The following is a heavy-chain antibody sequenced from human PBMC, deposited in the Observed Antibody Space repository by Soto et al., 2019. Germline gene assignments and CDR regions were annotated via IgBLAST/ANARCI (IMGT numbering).Heavy chain of an antibody. CDR1: GGSISSGDYY. CDR3: ARAGGSYKYYFDY. J-gene: IGHJ4*02. V-gene: IGHV4-30-4*01. CDR2: IYSSGST. D-gene: IGHD1-26*01. Sequence: QVQLQESGPGLVKPSQTLSLTCTVSGGSISSGDYYWSWLRQPPGKGLEWIGYIYSSGSTYYNPSLKSRVTIPVDPSKIQCPLKLSSVTAADTAVYYSARAGGSYKYYFDYWGQGTLVTVSS.